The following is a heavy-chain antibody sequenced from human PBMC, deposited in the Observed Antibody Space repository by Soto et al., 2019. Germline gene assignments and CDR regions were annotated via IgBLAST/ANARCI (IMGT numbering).Heavy chain of an antibody. Sequence: QVQLVESGGGLVKPAGSLRLSCAASGFSFSDYYMNWIRQAPGKGLEWLSYISSTATYTNYADSVMGRFTISRDSAKNSLYLDMNGLRAEDTAVYYCARARLVVEGRFDSWGQGTLVTVSS. V-gene: IGHV3-11*06. D-gene: IGHD3-22*01. CDR2: ISSTATYT. CDR1: GFSFSDYY. CDR3: ARARLVVEGRFDS. J-gene: IGHJ4*02.